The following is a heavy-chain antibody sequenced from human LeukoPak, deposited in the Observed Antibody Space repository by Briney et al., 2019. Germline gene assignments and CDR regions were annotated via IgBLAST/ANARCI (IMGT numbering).Heavy chain of an antibody. CDR1: GFTFGAYT. CDR2: ISGSGGST. J-gene: IGHJ5*02. D-gene: IGHD4-17*01. CDR3: AKDALPNDYGFLPNWFDP. Sequence: GGSLRLSCAASGFTFGAYTINWVRQAPGKGLEWVSAISGSGGSTYYADSVKGRFTISRDNSKNTLYLQMNSLRAEDTAVYYCAKDALPNDYGFLPNWFDPWGQGTLVTVSS. V-gene: IGHV3-23*01.